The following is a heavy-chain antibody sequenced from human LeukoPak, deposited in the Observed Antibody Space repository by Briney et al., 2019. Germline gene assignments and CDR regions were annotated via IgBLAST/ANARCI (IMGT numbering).Heavy chain of an antibody. D-gene: IGHD3-3*01. CDR3: AGPSTYYDFWSGLN. CDR1: GFSFSSYW. Sequence: PGGSLRLSCAASGFSFSSYWMSWVRQAPGKGLEWVAYIKQDGSEKYYVDSVKGRFTISRDNAKNSLYLQMNSLRAEDTAVYYCAGPSTYYDFWSGLNWGQGTLVTVSS. V-gene: IGHV3-7*01. J-gene: IGHJ4*02. CDR2: IKQDGSEK.